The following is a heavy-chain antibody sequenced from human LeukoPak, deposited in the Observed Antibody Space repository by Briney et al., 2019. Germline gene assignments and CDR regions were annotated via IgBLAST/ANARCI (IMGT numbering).Heavy chain of an antibody. J-gene: IGHJ4*02. Sequence: PSETLSLTCAVSGGSISSSSYYWGWIRQPPGKGLEWIGIIYYTGSTYYNPSLKSRVTISLDTSKNQFSLRLSSVTAADAAVYYCARDVYFSDTSGYKDYWGQGTLVTVSS. CDR2: IYYTGST. CDR1: GGSISSSSYY. V-gene: IGHV4-39*07. CDR3: ARDVYFSDTSGYKDY. D-gene: IGHD3-22*01.